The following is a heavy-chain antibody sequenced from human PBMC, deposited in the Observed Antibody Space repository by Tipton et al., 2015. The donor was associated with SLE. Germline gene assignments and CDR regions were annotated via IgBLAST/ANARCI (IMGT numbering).Heavy chain of an antibody. CDR1: GASISSSSYY. CDR3: AASVGASNFDY. CDR2: VYFSGDT. Sequence: GLVKPSETLSLTCTVSGASISSSSYYWVWIHQTPGKELEWIGSVYFSGDTYYNPSLKSRIAISIDTSKNLFSLKLTSVTASDTAVYFCAASVGASNFDYWGQGTLVTVSS. D-gene: IGHD1-26*01. J-gene: IGHJ4*02. V-gene: IGHV4-39*07.